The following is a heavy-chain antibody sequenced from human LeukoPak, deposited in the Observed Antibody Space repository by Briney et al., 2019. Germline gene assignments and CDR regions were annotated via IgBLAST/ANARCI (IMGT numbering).Heavy chain of an antibody. CDR1: RYIFTSYY. CDR3: VRDRGSSWFADY. J-gene: IGHJ4*02. D-gene: IGHD6-13*01. Sequence: ASVKVSRKASRYIFTSYYIHWVRQAPGQGLEWMGWINPNNGGTKYAQKFQGRVTMTTDTSITTAYMELSRLRSDDTAMYYCVRDRGSSWFADYWGQGTLLTVSS. V-gene: IGHV1-2*02. CDR2: INPNNGGT.